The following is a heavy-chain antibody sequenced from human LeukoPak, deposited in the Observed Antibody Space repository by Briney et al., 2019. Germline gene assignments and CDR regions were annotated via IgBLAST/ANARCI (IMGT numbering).Heavy chain of an antibody. Sequence: PSETLSLTCAVFGGSFSAYYWSWIRQPPGKGLEWIGEINHSGSTNYNPSLKSRVTISVDTSKNQFSLKLSSVTAADTAVYYCARGDFWSGYSSGAFDIWGQGTMVTVSS. D-gene: IGHD3-3*01. V-gene: IGHV4-34*01. CDR3: ARGDFWSGYSSGAFDI. J-gene: IGHJ3*02. CDR1: GGSFSAYY. CDR2: INHSGST.